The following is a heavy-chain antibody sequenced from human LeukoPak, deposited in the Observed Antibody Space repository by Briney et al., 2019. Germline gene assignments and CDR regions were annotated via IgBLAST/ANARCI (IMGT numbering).Heavy chain of an antibody. J-gene: IGHJ4*02. CDR3: AKDRGYSSSWYGGNFDY. CDR1: GFTFSSYA. D-gene: IGHD6-13*01. CDR2: ISGSGGST. Sequence: GGSLRLSCAASGFTFSSYAMSWVRQAPGKRQERVSAISGSGGSTYYADSVKGRFTISRDNSKNTPYLQMNSLRAEDTAVYYCAKDRGYSSSWYGGNFDYWGQGTLVTVSS. V-gene: IGHV3-23*01.